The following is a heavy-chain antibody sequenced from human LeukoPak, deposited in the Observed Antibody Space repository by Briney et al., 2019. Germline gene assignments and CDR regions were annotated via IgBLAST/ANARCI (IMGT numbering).Heavy chain of an antibody. CDR1: GYTFTGYY. Sequence: ASVKVSCKASGYTFTGYYMHWVRQAPGQGLEWMGRINPNSGGTNYAQKFQGRVTMTRDTSLSTAYMELSRLRSDDTAVYYCARSVVVPAAIERDYYMDVWGKGTTVTVSS. CDR2: INPNSGGT. V-gene: IGHV1-2*06. J-gene: IGHJ6*03. CDR3: ARSVVVPAAIERDYYMDV. D-gene: IGHD2-2*02.